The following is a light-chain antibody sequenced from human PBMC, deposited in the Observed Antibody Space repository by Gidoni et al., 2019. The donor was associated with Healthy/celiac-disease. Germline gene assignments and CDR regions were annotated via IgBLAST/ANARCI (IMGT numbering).Light chain of an antibody. CDR2: DAS. V-gene: IGKV3-11*01. CDR1: QSVSSY. Sequence: TLSLSPGERATLSCRASQSVSSYLAWYQQKPGQAPRLLIYDASNRATGIPARFSGSGSGTDFTLTISSLEPEDFAVYYCQQRSNWPPLTFGGGTKAEIK. J-gene: IGKJ4*01. CDR3: QQRSNWPPLT.